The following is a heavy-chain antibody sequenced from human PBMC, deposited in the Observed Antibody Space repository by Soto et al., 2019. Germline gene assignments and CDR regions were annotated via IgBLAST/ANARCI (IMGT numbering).Heavy chain of an antibody. V-gene: IGHV3-66*01. CDR1: GFTVNGNY. CDR3: ARDGPLNTFDP. Sequence: EVQLVESGGGLVQPGGSLRLSCAASGFTVNGNYMSWVRQAPGKGLECVSIIYSDGSTSYADSVKGRFTISRDNSKNTLYLQMNSLRAEDTAVYYCARDGPLNTFDPGGQGTLVTVSS. CDR2: IYSDGST. J-gene: IGHJ5*02. D-gene: IGHD2-2*02.